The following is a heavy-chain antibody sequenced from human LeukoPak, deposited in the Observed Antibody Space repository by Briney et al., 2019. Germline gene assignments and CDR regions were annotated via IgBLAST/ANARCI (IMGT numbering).Heavy chain of an antibody. J-gene: IGHJ6*02. CDR2: INHNGNVN. CDR1: GFTFSSYW. Sequence: LPRGSLRLSCAASGFTFSSYWMNWARRAPGKGLEWVASINHNGNVNYYVDSVKGRFTISRDNAKNSLYLQMSNLRAEDTAVYFCARGGGLDVWGQGATVTVSS. D-gene: IGHD3-16*01. CDR3: ARGGGLDV. V-gene: IGHV3-7*03.